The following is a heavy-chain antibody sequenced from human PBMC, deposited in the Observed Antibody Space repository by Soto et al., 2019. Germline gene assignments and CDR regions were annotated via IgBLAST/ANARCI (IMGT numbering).Heavy chain of an antibody. CDR2: LYSGGDDT. CDR3: AREKADSDILIGYRHFDY. D-gene: IGHD3-9*01. V-gene: IGHV3-66*01. J-gene: IGHJ4*02. CDR1: GFAVSSNY. Sequence: HPGGSLRLSCTASGFAVSSNYMSWVRQAPGKGLEWVSVLYSGGDDTYYADSVKGRFTISRDNSKNTLYLQMHALRAEDTAVYYCAREKADSDILIGYRHFDYWGQGTLVTVSS.